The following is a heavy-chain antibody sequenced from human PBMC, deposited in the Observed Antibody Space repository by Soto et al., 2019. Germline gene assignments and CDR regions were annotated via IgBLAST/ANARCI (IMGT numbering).Heavy chain of an antibody. CDR3: ARGTGIDFWSGPSYPPLEYYFDY. J-gene: IGHJ4*01. D-gene: IGHD3-3*01. Sequence: EVQLAESGGGLVQPGGSLGLSCAASGFTFSSYSMNWVRQAPGKGLEWISYISSSSSTIYYADSVKGRFTISRDNAKNSLYLQMNSLRAEDTAVYYCARGTGIDFWSGPSYPPLEYYFDYWGHGTLVTVSS. V-gene: IGHV3-48*01. CDR1: GFTFSSYS. CDR2: ISSSSSTI.